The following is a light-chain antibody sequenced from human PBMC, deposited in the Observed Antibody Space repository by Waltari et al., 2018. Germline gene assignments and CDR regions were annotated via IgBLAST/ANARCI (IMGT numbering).Light chain of an antibody. J-gene: IGKJ1*01. CDR2: AAS. V-gene: IGKV3-15*01. CDR3: QQYYSYPRT. Sequence: EIVMTQSPATLSVSPGERATLPSRASQSVSSDLAWYQQEPGQAPRLLIFAASTRATGIPARFSGSGSGTEFTLTISSLRSEDFATYYCQQYYSYPRTFGQGTKVEIK. CDR1: QSVSSD.